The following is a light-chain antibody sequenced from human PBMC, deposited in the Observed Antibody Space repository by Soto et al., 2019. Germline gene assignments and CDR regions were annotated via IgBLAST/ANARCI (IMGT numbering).Light chain of an antibody. J-gene: IGKJ1*01. CDR2: AGS. Sequence: IMCTQSACTLPFGPSEGVSLSFLSSQSVSSRYIAWYQQKPGQAPRLLIYAGSSRATGIPDRFSGSGSGTDFTLTISSLLPYEFATYYCQQYYSYSPWTFGQGTKVDI. V-gene: IGKV3-20*01. CDR3: QQYYSYSPWT. CDR1: QSVSSRY.